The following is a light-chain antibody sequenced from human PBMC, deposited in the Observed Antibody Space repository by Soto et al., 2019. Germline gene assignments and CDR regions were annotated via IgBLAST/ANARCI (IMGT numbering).Light chain of an antibody. J-gene: IGLJ1*01. Sequence: SVLAQPASVSGSPGQSITISSTGTSSDVGGYKYVSWYQQHPGKAPKLIIYEVSNRPSGVSNRFSGSKSGNTASLTISGLQAEDEADYYCSSYTSSSTQVFGTGTKVTVL. CDR2: EVS. CDR1: SSDVGGYKY. CDR3: SSYTSSSTQV. V-gene: IGLV2-14*01.